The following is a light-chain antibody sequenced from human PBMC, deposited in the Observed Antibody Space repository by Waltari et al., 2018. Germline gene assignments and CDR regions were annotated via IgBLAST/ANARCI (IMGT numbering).Light chain of an antibody. CDR2: HAS. Sequence: EIVLTQSPGTLSLSPGARATLSCRASQRVGKFLAWYQQKPGQAPRLLIYHASNRATGIPDRFSGSWSGTDFSLTISRLEPEDFAVYFCQKYESLPATFGQGTKVEV. J-gene: IGKJ1*01. CDR3: QKYESLPAT. CDR1: QRVGKF. V-gene: IGKV3-20*01.